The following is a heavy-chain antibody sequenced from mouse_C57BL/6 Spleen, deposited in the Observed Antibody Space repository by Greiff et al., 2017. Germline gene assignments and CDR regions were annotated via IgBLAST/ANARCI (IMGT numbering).Heavy chain of an antibody. Sequence: EVQLVASEGGLVQPGSSMKLSCTASGFTFSDYYMAWVRQVPEKGLEWVANINYDGSSSYYLDSLKSRFIISRDNAKNILYLQMSSLKSEDTATYYCARGYYLDYWGQGTTLTVSS. CDR2: INYDGSSS. CDR1: GFTFSDYY. CDR3: ARGYYLDY. V-gene: IGHV5-16*01. J-gene: IGHJ2*01. D-gene: IGHD1-1*02.